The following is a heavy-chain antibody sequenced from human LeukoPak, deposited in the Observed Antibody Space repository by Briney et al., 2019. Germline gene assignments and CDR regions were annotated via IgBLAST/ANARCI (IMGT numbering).Heavy chain of an antibody. Sequence: ASVKVSCKASGGTFSSYAISWVRQAPGQGLEWMGGIIPIFGTANYAQKFQGRVTITADKSTSTAYMELSSLRSEDTAVYYCARGVHIGTFDYWGQGTLVTVSS. J-gene: IGHJ4*02. CDR1: GGTFSSYA. V-gene: IGHV1-69*06. CDR2: IIPIFGTA. CDR3: ARGVHIGTFDY. D-gene: IGHD3-10*01.